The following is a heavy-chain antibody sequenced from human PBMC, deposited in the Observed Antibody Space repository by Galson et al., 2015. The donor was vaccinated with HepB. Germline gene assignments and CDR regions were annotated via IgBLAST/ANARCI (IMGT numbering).Heavy chain of an antibody. CDR3: AREYDSSGYRDDAFDI. J-gene: IGHJ3*02. D-gene: IGHD3-22*01. CDR2: IYSGGST. CDR1: GFTVSSNY. V-gene: IGHV3-53*01. Sequence: SLRLSCAASGFTVSSNYMSWVRQAPGKGLEWVSVIYSGGSTYYADSVKGRFTISRDNSKNTLYLQMNSLRAEDTAVYYCAREYDSSGYRDDAFDIWGQGTMVTVSS.